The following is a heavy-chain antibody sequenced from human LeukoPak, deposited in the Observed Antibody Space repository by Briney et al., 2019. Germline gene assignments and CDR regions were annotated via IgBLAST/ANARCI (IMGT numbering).Heavy chain of an antibody. D-gene: IGHD3-10*01. V-gene: IGHV4-34*01. CDR2: INHSGST. Sequence: SETLSLTCAVYAGSFSGYYWSWIRQPPGKGLEWIGEINHSGSTNYNPSLKSRVTISVDTSKNQFSLKLSSVTAADTAVYYCARRGRITMVRGVKRGFDYWGQGTLVTVSS. CDR3: ARRGRITMVRGVKRGFDY. J-gene: IGHJ4*02. CDR1: AGSFSGYY.